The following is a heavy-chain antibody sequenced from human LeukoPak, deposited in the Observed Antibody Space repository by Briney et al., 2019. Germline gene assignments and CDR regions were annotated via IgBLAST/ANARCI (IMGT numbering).Heavy chain of an antibody. V-gene: IGHV3-11*05. CDR3: ARVGLGYCSGGSCSAEYFQH. CDR2: ISSTSSNR. D-gene: IGHD2-15*01. J-gene: IGHJ1*01. Sequence: GGSLRLSCAASGFTFSDYYMTWIRYAPGKGLEWVSYISSTSSNRNYAYSVKGRFTISRDNANNSLYLQMNSLRAEDTAVYYCARVGLGYCSGGSCSAEYFQHWGQGTLVTVSS. CDR1: GFTFSDYY.